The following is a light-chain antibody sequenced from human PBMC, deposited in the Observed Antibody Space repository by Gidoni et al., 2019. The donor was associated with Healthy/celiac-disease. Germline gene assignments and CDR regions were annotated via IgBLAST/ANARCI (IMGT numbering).Light chain of an antibody. CDR1: SSNIGAGYD. CDR2: GNS. Sequence: QSVLTQPPSVSGAPGQRVTISCTGSSSNIGAGYDVPWYQPLPGTAPNLLIYGNSTRPSGVPARVSGSKSGTSASLAIPGLQAEDEADYYCQSYDSSLSGVVFGGGTKLTVL. J-gene: IGLJ2*01. CDR3: QSYDSSLSGVV. V-gene: IGLV1-40*01.